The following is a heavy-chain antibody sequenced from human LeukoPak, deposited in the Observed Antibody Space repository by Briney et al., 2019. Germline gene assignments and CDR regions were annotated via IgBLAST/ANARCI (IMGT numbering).Heavy chain of an antibody. J-gene: IGHJ6*03. V-gene: IGHV4-38-2*02. CDR1: GYSISSGYY. CDR2: IYHSGST. CDR3: ARGRVSSSTWYSTYYYFFYMDF. Sequence: SETLSLTCTVSGYSISSGYYWGWIRQSPGKGLEWIGSIYHSGSTYYNPSLKSRVTISVDTSKNQFSLKLSSVTAADTAVYYCARGRVSSSTWYSTYYYFFYMDFWGKGTTVTVSS. D-gene: IGHD4-11*01.